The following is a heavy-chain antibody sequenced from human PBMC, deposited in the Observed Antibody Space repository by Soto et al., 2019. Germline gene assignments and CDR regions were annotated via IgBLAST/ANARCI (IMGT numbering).Heavy chain of an antibody. CDR2: IRSKAYGGTT. V-gene: IGHV3-49*03. Sequence: GGSLRLSCTASGFTFGDYAMSWFRQAPGKGLEWVGFIRSKAYGGTTEYAASVKGRFTISRDDYKSIAYLQMNSLKNEDTAVYYCTRVRAVRFLESRAFDIWGQGTMVTVSS. CDR3: TRVRAVRFLESRAFDI. CDR1: GFTFGDYA. D-gene: IGHD3-3*01. J-gene: IGHJ3*02.